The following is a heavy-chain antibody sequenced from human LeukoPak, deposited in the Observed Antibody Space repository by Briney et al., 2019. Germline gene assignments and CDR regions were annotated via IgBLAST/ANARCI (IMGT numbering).Heavy chain of an antibody. D-gene: IGHD6-19*01. CDR2: INSDGSNR. Sequence: PGGSLRLSCAASGFTFSSNWMHSVRQAPGKGLVWVARINSDGSNRNYADSVKGRFTISRDNAKNTLYLLMNSLRAEDTAVYYCAMQWLSPFDSWGQGTLVTVSS. CDR1: GFTFSSNW. CDR3: AMQWLSPFDS. V-gene: IGHV3-74*01. J-gene: IGHJ4*02.